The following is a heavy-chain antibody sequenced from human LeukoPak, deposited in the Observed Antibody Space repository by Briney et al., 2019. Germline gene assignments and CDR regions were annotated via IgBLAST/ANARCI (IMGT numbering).Heavy chain of an antibody. Sequence: GASVKVSCKTSGYTFTNYYMHWVRQAPGQGLEWMGWINPNSGGTNYAQKFQGRVTMTRDTSISTAYMELSRLRSDDTAVYYCAKCGWSWFNWFDPWGQGTLVTVSS. CDR1: GYTFTNYY. CDR3: AKCGWSWFNWFDP. J-gene: IGHJ5*02. V-gene: IGHV1-2*02. D-gene: IGHD6-19*01. CDR2: INPNSGGT.